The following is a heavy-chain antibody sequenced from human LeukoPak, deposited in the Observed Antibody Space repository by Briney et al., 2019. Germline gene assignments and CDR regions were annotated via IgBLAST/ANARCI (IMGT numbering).Heavy chain of an antibody. V-gene: IGHV1-2*02. CDR2: INPNSGGT. CDR3: ARERKGAAFDY. CDR1: GYTFTGYY. J-gene: IGHJ4*02. D-gene: IGHD1-26*01. Sequence: GASVKLSCKASGYTFTGYYMHWVRQAPGPGLEWMGWINPNSGGTNYAHKLQGRVTMTTATSTSTAYMELRSLRSDDTAVYYCARERKGAAFDYWGQGTLVTVSS.